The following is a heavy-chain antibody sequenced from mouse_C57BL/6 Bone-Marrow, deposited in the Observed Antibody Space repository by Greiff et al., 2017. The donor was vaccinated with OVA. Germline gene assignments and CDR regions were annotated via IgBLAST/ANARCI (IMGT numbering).Heavy chain of an antibody. V-gene: IGHV2-9-1*01. CDR1: GFSLTSYA. CDR3: ARTPDYYGSTWSMDY. CDR2: IWTGGGT. Sequence: VHLVESGPGLVAPSQSLSITCTVSGFSLTSYAISWVRQPPGKGLEWLGVIWTGGGTNYNSALKSRLSISKDNSKSQVFLKMNSLQTDDTARYYCARTPDYYGSTWSMDYWGQGTSVTVSS. J-gene: IGHJ4*01. D-gene: IGHD1-1*01.